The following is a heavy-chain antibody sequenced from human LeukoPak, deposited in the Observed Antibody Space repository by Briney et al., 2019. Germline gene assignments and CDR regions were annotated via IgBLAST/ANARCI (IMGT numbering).Heavy chain of an antibody. CDR3: ARVFYAKDIVVVPAYYYYYLDV. CDR2: INPNSGGT. V-gene: IGHV1-2*02. CDR1: GYTFTSYY. J-gene: IGHJ6*03. D-gene: IGHD2-2*01. Sequence: ASVKVSCKASGYTFTSYYMQWVRQAPGQGLEWMGWINPNSGGTNYAQKFQGRVTMTRDTSISTAYMEVSRLRSDDTAVYYCARVFYAKDIVVVPAYYYYYLDVWGKGPTLPVSS.